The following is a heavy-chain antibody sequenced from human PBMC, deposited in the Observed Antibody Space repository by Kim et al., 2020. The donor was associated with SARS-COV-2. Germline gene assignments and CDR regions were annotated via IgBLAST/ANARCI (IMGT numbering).Heavy chain of an antibody. V-gene: IGHV1-18*01. D-gene: IGHD6-19*01. CDR1: GHILSTDG. CDR2: IRIYNGEI. CDR3: SKALGTRGWFDY. Sequence: ASVKVSCKASGHILSTDGITWVRRAPGQGLEWMGWIRIYNGEIKYAQKFQARVTMTTDKSTTTVYMELRSLRSDDSAIYYCSKALGTRGWFDYLGQGTLV. J-gene: IGHJ4*02.